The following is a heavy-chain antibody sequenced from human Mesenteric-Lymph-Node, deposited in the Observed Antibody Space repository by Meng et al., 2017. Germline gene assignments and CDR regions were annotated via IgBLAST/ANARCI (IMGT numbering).Heavy chain of an antibody. CDR1: GGSISSGDW. CDR3: LRGSGGSV. D-gene: IGHD3-10*01. Sequence: VALQGSGPGLVKPSQTRSLTCPVSGGSISSGDWWSWVRQPPGKGLEWIGEIHHTGSTNYNPSFKSRVTILVDKSENLFSLRLTSVTAADTAVYHCLRGSGGSVWGQGTLVTVSS. V-gene: IGHV4-4*02. J-gene: IGHJ1*01. CDR2: IHHTGST.